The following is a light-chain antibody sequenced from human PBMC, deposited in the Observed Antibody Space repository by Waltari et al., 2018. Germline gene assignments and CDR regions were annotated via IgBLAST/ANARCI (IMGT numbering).Light chain of an antibody. CDR2: RAS. Sequence: DIQMTQSPSTLSASVGDRVTITCRASQSISGWLAWYQQKPDKAPNLLIYRASSLASGVPSRFSGSGSGTEFTLTITSLQPDDFATYYCQQYYTFCPRGTFGQGTKVEIK. CDR1: QSISGW. CDR3: QQYYTFCPRGT. J-gene: IGKJ1*01. V-gene: IGKV1-5*03.